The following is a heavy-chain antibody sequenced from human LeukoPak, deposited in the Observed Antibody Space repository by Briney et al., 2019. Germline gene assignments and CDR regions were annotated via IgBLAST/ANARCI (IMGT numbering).Heavy chain of an antibody. V-gene: IGHV3-33*06. Sequence: GRSLRLSCAASGFTFSSYDMHWVRQAPGKGLEWVAVIWYDGNNKFYADSMKGRFTISRDNSKNTLYLQMNSLRAEDTAVYYCAKIMVAYAGVDYWGQGTLVTVSS. D-gene: IGHD3-10*01. J-gene: IGHJ4*02. CDR2: IWYDGNNK. CDR1: GFTFSSYD. CDR3: AKIMVAYAGVDY.